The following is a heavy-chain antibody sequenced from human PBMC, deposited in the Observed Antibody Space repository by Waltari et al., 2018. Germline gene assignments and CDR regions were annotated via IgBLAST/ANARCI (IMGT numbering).Heavy chain of an antibody. Sequence: QVQLQQWGAGLLKPSETLSLPCAVYGGSFSGYYWSWIRQPSGKGLGWIGVVNRTGSTTYTPSLKGRVTISVATAKNQCSLKLSSVTAADTAVYYCARGRYYDFWSGYYGSPYYVDYWGQGTLVTVSS. CDR3: ARGRYYDFWSGYYGSPYYVDY. D-gene: IGHD3-3*01. CDR2: VNRTGST. CDR1: GGSFSGYY. J-gene: IGHJ4*02. V-gene: IGHV4-34*01.